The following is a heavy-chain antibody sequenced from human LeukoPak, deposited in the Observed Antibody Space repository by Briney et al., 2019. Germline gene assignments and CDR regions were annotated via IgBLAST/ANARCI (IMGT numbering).Heavy chain of an antibody. CDR3: ARVPTYSWYNWFDP. J-gene: IGHJ5*02. Sequence: GGSLRLSCAASGFAFSIYDMHWVRQPTGKGLEWVSAIGTTDNTYYIDSVKGRFTISRENAKNSLYLQMNSLRAEDTAIYYCARVPTYSWYNWFDPWGQGTLVTVSS. CDR2: IGTTDNT. CDR1: GFAFSIYD. V-gene: IGHV3-13*01. D-gene: IGHD1-26*01.